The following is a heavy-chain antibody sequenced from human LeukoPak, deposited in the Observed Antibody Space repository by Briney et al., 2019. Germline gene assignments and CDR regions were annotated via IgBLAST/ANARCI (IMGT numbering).Heavy chain of an antibody. V-gene: IGHV1-8*01. CDR1: AYTFTSYD. Sequence: ASVKVSCKASAYTFTSYDINWVRQATGQGLEWMGWMNPNSGNTGYAQKFQGRVTMTRNTSISTAYMELSSLRSEDTAVYYCARGYGSGSYYNYPHDYWGQGTLVTVSS. CDR2: MNPNSGNT. D-gene: IGHD3-10*01. J-gene: IGHJ4*02. CDR3: ARGYGSGSYYNYPHDY.